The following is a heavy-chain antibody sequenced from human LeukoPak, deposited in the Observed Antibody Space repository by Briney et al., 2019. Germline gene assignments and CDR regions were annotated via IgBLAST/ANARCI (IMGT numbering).Heavy chain of an antibody. CDR3: VRDRELTY. D-gene: IGHD1-26*01. CDR1: GGSISIYY. J-gene: IGHJ4*02. CDR2: IYNSGST. Sequence: SEPLSLTCTVSGGSISIYYWSWIRQPPGKGLEWIGYIYNSGSTNYNPSLKSRVTISVDTSKNQFSLKLTSVTAADTAVYYCVRDRELTYWGLGSLVTVSS. V-gene: IGHV4-59*01.